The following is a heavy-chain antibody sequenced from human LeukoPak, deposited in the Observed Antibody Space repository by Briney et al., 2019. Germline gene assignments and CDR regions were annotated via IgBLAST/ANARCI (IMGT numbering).Heavy chain of an antibody. CDR1: GFTFSSYW. CDR3: ARDVIAYCGGDCSPDDAFDI. Sequence: GGSLRLSCAASGFTFSSYWMHWVRHAPGKGLVWVSRINSDGSSTSYADSVKGRFTISRDNAKNTLYLQMNSLRAEDTAVYYCARDVIAYCGGDCSPDDAFDIWGQGTMVTVSS. V-gene: IGHV3-74*01. CDR2: INSDGSST. J-gene: IGHJ3*02. D-gene: IGHD2-21*02.